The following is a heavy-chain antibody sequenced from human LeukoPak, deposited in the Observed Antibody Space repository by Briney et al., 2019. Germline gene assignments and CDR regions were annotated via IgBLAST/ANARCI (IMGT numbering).Heavy chain of an antibody. J-gene: IGHJ3*02. Sequence: ASVKVSCKASGYTFTGYYMHWVRQAPGQGLEWMGWINPNSGGTNYAQKFQGRVTMTRDTSISTAYMELSRLRSDDTAVYYCARAYDYVWGSYRTKNAFDIWGQGTMATVSS. CDR1: GYTFTGYY. D-gene: IGHD3-16*02. CDR2: INPNSGGT. V-gene: IGHV1-2*02. CDR3: ARAYDYVWGSYRTKNAFDI.